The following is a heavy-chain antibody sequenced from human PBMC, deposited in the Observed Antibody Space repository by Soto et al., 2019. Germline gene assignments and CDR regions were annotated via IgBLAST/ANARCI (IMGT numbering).Heavy chain of an antibody. J-gene: IGHJ3*02. CDR1: GFTFSSYA. CDR2: ISYDGSNK. CDR3: ARDRSYCSSTSCYVNAFDI. D-gene: IGHD2-2*01. Sequence: GGSLRLSCAASGFTFSSYAMHWVRQAPGKGLEWVAVISYDGSNKYYADSVKGRFTISRDNSKNTLYLQMNSLRAEDTAVYYCARDRSYCSSTSCYVNAFDIWGQGTMVTVSS. V-gene: IGHV3-30-3*01.